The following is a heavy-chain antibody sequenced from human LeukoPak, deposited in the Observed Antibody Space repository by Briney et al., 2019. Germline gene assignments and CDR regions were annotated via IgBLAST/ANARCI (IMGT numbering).Heavy chain of an antibody. D-gene: IGHD2-21*02. J-gene: IGHJ4*02. CDR3: ARRPEVVTAMMDY. Sequence: VASVKVPCKASGYTFTSYDINWVRQATGQGLEWMGWMNPNSGNTGYAQKFQGRVTMTRNTSISTAYMELSSLRSEDTAVYYCARRPEVVTAMMDYWGQGTLVTVSS. CDR1: GYTFTSYD. V-gene: IGHV1-8*01. CDR2: MNPNSGNT.